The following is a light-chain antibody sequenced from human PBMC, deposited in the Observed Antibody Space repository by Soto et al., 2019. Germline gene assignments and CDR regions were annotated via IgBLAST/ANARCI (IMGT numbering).Light chain of an antibody. Sequence: DIKMTQSPSSLVASVGDRVTITCRASQSLSGWLAWYQKKPGQAPKLLIYKASTLENGVPSRFSSSGSGAEFTLTISSLQPGDSAIYFCQQYHTYAYTFGQGTKLEI. CDR2: KAS. CDR3: QQYHTYAYT. V-gene: IGKV1-5*03. J-gene: IGKJ2*01. CDR1: QSLSGW.